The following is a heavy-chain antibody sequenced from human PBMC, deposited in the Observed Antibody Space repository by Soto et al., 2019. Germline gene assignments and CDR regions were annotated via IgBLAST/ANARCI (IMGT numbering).Heavy chain of an antibody. CDR2: IVVGSGNT. Sequence: SVKVSCKASGFTFTSSAVQWVRQARGQRLEWIGWIVVGSGNTNYAQKFQERVTITRDMSTSTAYMELSSLRSEDTAVYYCAASTPYYYDSSGYESHDYWGQGTLVTVSS. V-gene: IGHV1-58*01. J-gene: IGHJ4*02. CDR1: GFTFTSSA. D-gene: IGHD3-22*01. CDR3: AASTPYYYDSSGYESHDY.